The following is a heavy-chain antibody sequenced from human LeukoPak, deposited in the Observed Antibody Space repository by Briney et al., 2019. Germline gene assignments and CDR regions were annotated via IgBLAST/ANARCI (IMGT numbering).Heavy chain of an antibody. CDR1: GFTFSSYG. J-gene: IGHJ4*02. CDR2: IWYDESNK. V-gene: IGHV3-33*08. Sequence: GGSLRLSCAASGFTFSSYGMNWVRQAPGKGLEWVAVIWYDESNKYYADSVKGRFTISRDNSKNTLYLQMNSLRAEDTAVYYCAVAGSTLPPFDYWGQGTLVTVSS. CDR3: AVAGSTLPPFDY. D-gene: IGHD6-13*01.